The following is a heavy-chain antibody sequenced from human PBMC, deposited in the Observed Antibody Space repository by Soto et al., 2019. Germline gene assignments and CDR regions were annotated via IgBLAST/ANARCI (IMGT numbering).Heavy chain of an antibody. CDR2: IYYSGST. V-gene: IGHV4-31*03. D-gene: IGHD6-13*01. J-gene: IGHJ5*02. Sequence: QVQLQESGPGLVKPSQTLSLTCTVSGGSISSGGYYWSWIRQHPGKGLEWIGYIYYSGSTYYNPSLKGRVTIAVDTSKNQFSLKLSSVTAADTAVYYCARDVKSGQQPAGWFDPWGQGTLVTVSS. CDR3: ARDVKSGQQPAGWFDP. CDR1: GGSISSGGYY.